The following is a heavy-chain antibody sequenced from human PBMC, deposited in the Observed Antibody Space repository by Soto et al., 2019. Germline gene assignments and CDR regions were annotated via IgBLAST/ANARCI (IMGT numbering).Heavy chain of an antibody. CDR3: VRARATDSRPDY. CDR1: GFTFILYS. Sequence: PGGSLRLSCAASGFTFILYSMIWGRQAPGKGLGWVSSISSSSSYIYYADSMKGRFTLSRDNAQNSLYLQMNSLRVDDTAVYYCVRARATDSRPDYWGQGTLVTVSS. CDR2: ISSSSSYI. V-gene: IGHV3-21*01. J-gene: IGHJ4*02. D-gene: IGHD3-22*01.